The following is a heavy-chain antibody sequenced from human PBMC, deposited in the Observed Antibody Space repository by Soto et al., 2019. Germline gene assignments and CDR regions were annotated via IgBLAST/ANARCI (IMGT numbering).Heavy chain of an antibody. J-gene: IGHJ6*03. V-gene: IGHV4-59*08. CDR1: GGSISSYY. Sequence: SETLSLTCTVSGGSISSYYWSWIRQPPGKGLEWIGYIYYSGSTNYNPSLKSRVTISVDTSKNQFSLKLSSVTAADTAVYYCARNVRLLYYYYMDVWGKGTTVTVSS. CDR2: IYYSGST. CDR3: ARNVRLLYYYYMDV. D-gene: IGHD2-15*01.